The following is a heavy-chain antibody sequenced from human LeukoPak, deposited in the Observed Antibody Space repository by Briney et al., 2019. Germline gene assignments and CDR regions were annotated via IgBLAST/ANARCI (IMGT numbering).Heavy chain of an antibody. D-gene: IGHD3-9*01. V-gene: IGHV4-59*01. Sequence: SETLSPTCTVSGGSISGYYWSWIRQPPGKGLEWIGYIYYSGSTNYNPSLKSRVTISVDTSKNQFSLKLSSVTAADTAVYYCAREHYDILTGLYIDAFDIWGPGTRVTVSS. CDR3: AREHYDILTGLYIDAFDI. J-gene: IGHJ3*02. CDR1: GGSISGYY. CDR2: IYYSGST.